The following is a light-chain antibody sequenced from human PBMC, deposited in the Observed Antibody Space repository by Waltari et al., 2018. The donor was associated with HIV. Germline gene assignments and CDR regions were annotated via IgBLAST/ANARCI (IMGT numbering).Light chain of an antibody. J-gene: IGLJ3*02. Sequence: QSALTQPRSVSGSPGQSVTISCTGTNSDVGNYNYVSWYQQHPGKAPKLMIYDVSKRPSGVPDRFSGSKSGNTASLTISGLQAEDEADYYCCSYAGSYSRVFGGGTKLTVL. CDR3: CSYAGSYSRV. CDR1: NSDVGNYNY. V-gene: IGLV2-11*01. CDR2: DVS.